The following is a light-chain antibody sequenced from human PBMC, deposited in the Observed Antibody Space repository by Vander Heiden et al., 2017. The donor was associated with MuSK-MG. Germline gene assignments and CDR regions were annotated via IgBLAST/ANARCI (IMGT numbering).Light chain of an antibody. J-gene: IGLJ2*01. CDR3: SSYTGITTLL. CDR1: NSDVGRYNL. CDR2: EVS. V-gene: IGLV2-14*01. Sequence: QSALTQPASVSGSPGQSIAISCTGTNSDVGRYNLVSWYQQHPGKAPKLIMYEVSNRPSGVSNRFSGSKSGNSASLTISGLQAEDEADYYCSSYTGITTLLCGGGTRLTGL.